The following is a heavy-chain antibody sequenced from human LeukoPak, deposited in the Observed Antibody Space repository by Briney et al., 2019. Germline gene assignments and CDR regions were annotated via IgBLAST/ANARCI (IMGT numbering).Heavy chain of an antibody. CDR1: GGSISSYY. CDR3: ARLPIRGKTYYGDYLGDY. D-gene: IGHD4-17*01. J-gene: IGHJ4*02. CDR2: INHSGST. Sequence: SETLSLTCTVSGGSISSYYWSWIRQPPGKGLEWIREINHSGSTNYNPSLKSRVTISVDTSKNQFSLKLSSVTAADTAVYYCARLPIRGKTYYGDYLGDYWGQGTLVTVSS. V-gene: IGHV4-34*01.